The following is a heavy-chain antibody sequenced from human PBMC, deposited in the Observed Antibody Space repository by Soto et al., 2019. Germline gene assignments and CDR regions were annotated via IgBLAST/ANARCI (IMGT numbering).Heavy chain of an antibody. CDR2: IYYSGST. J-gene: IGHJ4*02. CDR3: VRCAYYFDC. V-gene: IGHV4-59*01. CDR1: GGSISSYY. Sequence: QVQLQESGPGLVKPSETLSLTCTVSGGSISSYYWSWIRQPPGKGLEWIGYIYYSGSTNYNPSLKCPSARSAVTAKSQFSLKLSSVTRADTAVYYCVRCAYYFDCWGQGPLVTVSS.